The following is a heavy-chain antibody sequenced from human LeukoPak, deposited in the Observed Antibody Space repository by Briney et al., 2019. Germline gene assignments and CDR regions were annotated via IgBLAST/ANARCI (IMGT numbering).Heavy chain of an antibody. CDR2: IRYDGSNK. V-gene: IGHV3-30*02. J-gene: IGHJ4*02. CDR1: GFTFSSYG. CDR3: ARAKRSYYYDSSGYFGY. D-gene: IGHD3-22*01. Sequence: GGSLRLSCAASGFTFSSYGMHWVRQAPGKGLEWVAFIRYDGSNKYYADSVKGRFTISRDNSKNTLYLQMNSLRAEDTAVYYCARAKRSYYYDSSGYFGYWGQGTLVTVSS.